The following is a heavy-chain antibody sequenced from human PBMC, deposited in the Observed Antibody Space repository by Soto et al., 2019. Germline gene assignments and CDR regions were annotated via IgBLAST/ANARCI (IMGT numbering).Heavy chain of an antibody. CDR3: ARERWLQHNFDY. CDR2: ISYDGSNK. CDR1: GFTFSSYA. Sequence: QVQLVESGGGVVQPGRSLRLSCAASGFTFSSYAMHWVRQAPGKGLEWVAVISYDGSNKYYADSVKGRFTISRDNSKNTLYLQMNSLRAEDTAVYYCARERWLQHNFDYWGQGTLVTVSS. D-gene: IGHD5-12*01. J-gene: IGHJ4*02. V-gene: IGHV3-30-3*01.